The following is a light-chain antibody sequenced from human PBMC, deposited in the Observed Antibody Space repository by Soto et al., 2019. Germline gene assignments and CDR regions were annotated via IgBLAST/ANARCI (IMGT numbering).Light chain of an antibody. J-gene: IGKJ1*01. CDR3: QQYDSSRT. CDR2: GVS. CDR1: QTISTRF. Sequence: EIVLTQSPGTLSLSPGERATLSCRASQTISTRFLAWYQQKPGQAPRPLIYGVSTRANGIPVRFSGSGSGTDFSLTISRLEPEDFAVYYCQQYDSSRTFGQGTKVEMK. V-gene: IGKV3-20*01.